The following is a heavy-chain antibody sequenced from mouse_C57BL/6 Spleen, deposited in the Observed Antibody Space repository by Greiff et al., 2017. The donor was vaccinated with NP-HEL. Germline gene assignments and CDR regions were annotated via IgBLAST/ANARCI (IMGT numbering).Heavy chain of an antibody. V-gene: IGHV1-53*01. D-gene: IGHD1-1*01. J-gene: IGHJ4*01. CDR1: GYTFTSYW. Sequence: QVQLKQPGTELVKPGASVKLSCKASGYTFTSYWMHWVKQRPGQGLEWIGNINPSNGGTNYNEKFKSKATLTVDKSSSTAYMQLSSLTSEDSAVYYCARGGDYYGSSFFYAMDYWGQGTSVTVSS. CDR3: ARGGDYYGSSFFYAMDY. CDR2: INPSNGGT.